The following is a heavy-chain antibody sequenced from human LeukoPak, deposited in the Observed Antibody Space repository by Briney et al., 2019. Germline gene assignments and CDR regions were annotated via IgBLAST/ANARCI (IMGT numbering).Heavy chain of an antibody. D-gene: IGHD2-2*01. J-gene: IGHJ6*02. CDR3: ARDSFTPQLLHYYYGMDV. CDR2: IIPILGIA. Sequence: ASVKVSCKASGCTFSSYAISWVRQAPGQGLEWMGRIIPILGIANYAQKFQGRVTITADKSTSTAYMELSSLRSEDTAVYYCARDSFTPQLLHYYYGMDVWGQGTTVTVSS. V-gene: IGHV1-69*04. CDR1: GCTFSSYA.